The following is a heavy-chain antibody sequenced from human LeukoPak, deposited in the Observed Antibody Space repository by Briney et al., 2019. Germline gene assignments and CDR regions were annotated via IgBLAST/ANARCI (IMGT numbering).Heavy chain of an antibody. CDR1: GFTFSSYI. CDR2: ISSSSNYV. CDR3: ARGHYYGMDV. J-gene: IGHJ6*04. V-gene: IGHV3-21*01. Sequence: GGSLRLSCAASGFTFSSYIMNWVRQAPGKGLEWVSSISSSSNYVYYADSVEGRFTISRDNAKNSLYLQMNSLRAEDTAVYYCARGHYYGMDVWGKGTTVTISS.